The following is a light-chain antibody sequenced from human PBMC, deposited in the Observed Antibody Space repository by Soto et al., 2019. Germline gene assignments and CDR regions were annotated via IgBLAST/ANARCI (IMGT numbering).Light chain of an antibody. CDR1: QSVSVN. J-gene: IGKJ4*01. CDR3: QQRSDWPLT. V-gene: IGKV3-15*01. Sequence: EIVMTQSPATLSVSPGERATLSCRASQSVSVNLAWYQQKPGQAPRLLIYGASTRATGIPARFSGSGSGTELTLTISTLQSEDFAVYYCQQRSDWPLTFGGGTKVDIK. CDR2: GAS.